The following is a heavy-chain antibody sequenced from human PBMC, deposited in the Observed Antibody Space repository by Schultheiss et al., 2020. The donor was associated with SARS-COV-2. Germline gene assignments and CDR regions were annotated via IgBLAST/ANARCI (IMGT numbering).Heavy chain of an antibody. J-gene: IGHJ4*02. CDR2: IYYSGST. D-gene: IGHD1-26*01. CDR1: GGSISSSSYY. V-gene: IGHV4-39*01. Sequence: SETLSLTCTVSGGSISSSSYYWGWIRQPPGKGLEWIGSIYYSGSTYYNPSLKRRVTISVDTSKNQFSLKLSSVTAADTAVYYCARVGARGGIDYWGQGTLVTVSS. CDR3: ARVGARGGIDY.